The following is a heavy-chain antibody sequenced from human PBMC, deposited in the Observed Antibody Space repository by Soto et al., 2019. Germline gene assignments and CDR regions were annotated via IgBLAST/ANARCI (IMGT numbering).Heavy chain of an antibody. CDR1: GETFSNYV. J-gene: IGHJ3*02. CDR3: ARETSAPGTFREDASDI. D-gene: IGHD6-13*01. Sequence: QVQLVQSGAEVKKPGSSVKVACKVSGETFSNYVINWVRQAPGQGLEWMGAIVPIFRTANYAQKFQGRVKTTADEFTITAYMELSGLRSDDTATYYCARETSAPGTFREDASDIWGQGTLVTVSS. V-gene: IGHV1-69*12. CDR2: IVPIFRTA.